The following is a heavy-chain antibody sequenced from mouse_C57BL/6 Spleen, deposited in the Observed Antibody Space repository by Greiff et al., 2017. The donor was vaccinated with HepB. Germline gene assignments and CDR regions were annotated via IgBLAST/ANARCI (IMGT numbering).Heavy chain of an antibody. Sequence: DVQLVESGGGLVQPGGSMKLSCVASGFTFSNYWMNWVRQSPEKGLEWVAQIRLKSDNYATHYAESVKGRFTISRDDSKSSVYLQMNNLRAEDTGIYYCTEGAITQGYFDVWGTGTTVTVSS. V-gene: IGHV6-3*01. CDR3: TEGAITQGYFDV. D-gene: IGHD1-1*01. CDR1: GFTFSNYW. CDR2: IRLKSDNYAT. J-gene: IGHJ1*03.